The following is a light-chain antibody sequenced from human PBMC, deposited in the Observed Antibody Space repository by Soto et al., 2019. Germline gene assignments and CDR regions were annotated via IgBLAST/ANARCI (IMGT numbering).Light chain of an antibody. J-gene: IGKJ4*01. Sequence: EIVMTQSPGTLSSSPGERATLSCRASQSVSSSYLAWYQQKPGQAPRLLIYDVSNRASGIPARFSGSGSGTDFTLTISRLEPEDFAVYYCQQYGNVPLTFGGGTKVDI. CDR3: QQYGNVPLT. CDR1: QSVSSSY. V-gene: IGKV3-20*01. CDR2: DVS.